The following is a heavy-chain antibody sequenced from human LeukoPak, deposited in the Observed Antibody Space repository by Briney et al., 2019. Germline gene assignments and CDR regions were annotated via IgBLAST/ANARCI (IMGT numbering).Heavy chain of an antibody. CDR2: IYYSGST. CDR1: GGSISSYY. D-gene: IGHD6-6*01. J-gene: IGHJ4*02. V-gene: IGHV4-59*01. CDR3: ARGARPDY. Sequence: SETLSLTCTVSGGSISSYYWSWIRQPPGKGLEWIGYIYYSGSTNYNPSLKSRVTISVDTSKNQFSLKLSSVTAADSAVYYCARGARPDYWGQGTLVTVSS.